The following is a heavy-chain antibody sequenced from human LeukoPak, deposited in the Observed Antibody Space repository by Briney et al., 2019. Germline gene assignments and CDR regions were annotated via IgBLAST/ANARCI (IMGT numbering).Heavy chain of an antibody. D-gene: IGHD3-22*01. Sequence: GGSLRLSCAASGFTFSSYSMNWVRQAPGKGLEWVSSISSSSSYIYYADSVKGRFTISRDNAKNSLYLQMNSLRAEDTAVYYCARDWEYYYDSSGYASFDYWGQGTLVTVSP. V-gene: IGHV3-21*01. J-gene: IGHJ4*02. CDR2: ISSSSSYI. CDR1: GFTFSSYS. CDR3: ARDWEYYYDSSGYASFDY.